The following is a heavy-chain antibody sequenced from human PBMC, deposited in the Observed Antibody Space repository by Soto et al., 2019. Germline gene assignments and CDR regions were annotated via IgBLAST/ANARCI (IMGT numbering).Heavy chain of an antibody. CDR2: IYYSGST. J-gene: IGHJ4*02. CDR1: GGSISSSSYY. CDR3: ATWGISIAVAGLDY. V-gene: IGHV4-39*01. D-gene: IGHD6-19*01. Sequence: QLQLQESGPGLVKPSETLSLTCTVSGGSISSSSYYWGWIRQPPGKGLEWIGSIYYSGSTYYNPSLKSRVTISVDTSKHQFSLKLSSVTAADTAVDYCATWGISIAVAGLDYWGQGTLVTVSS.